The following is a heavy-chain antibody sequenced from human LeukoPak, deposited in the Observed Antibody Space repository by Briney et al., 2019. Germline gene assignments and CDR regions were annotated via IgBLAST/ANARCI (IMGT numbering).Heavy chain of an antibody. Sequence: GGSLRLSCAASGFTFSSYAMSWVRQAPGKGLEWVSAISGSGGSTYYADSVKGRFTISRDNSKNTLYLQLNSLRAEDTAVYYCAKGEYYDSSGQPLDYWGQGTLVTVSS. CDR2: ISGSGGST. CDR1: GFTFSSYA. CDR3: AKGEYYDSSGQPLDY. J-gene: IGHJ4*02. D-gene: IGHD3-22*01. V-gene: IGHV3-23*01.